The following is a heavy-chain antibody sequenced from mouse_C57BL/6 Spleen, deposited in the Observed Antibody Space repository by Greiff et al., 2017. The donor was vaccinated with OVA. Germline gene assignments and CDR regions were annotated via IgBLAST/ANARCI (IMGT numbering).Heavy chain of an antibody. CDR2: ISDGGSYT. J-gene: IGHJ2*01. CDR1: GFTFSSYA. V-gene: IGHV5-4*03. CDR3: ARVYYSNYVDY. Sequence: EVMLVESGGGLVKPGGSLKLSCAASGFTFSSYAMSWVRQTPEKRLEWVATISDGGSYTYYPDNVKGRFTISRDNAKNNLYLQMSHLKSEDTAMDYCARVYYSNYVDYWGQGTTLTVSS. D-gene: IGHD2-5*01.